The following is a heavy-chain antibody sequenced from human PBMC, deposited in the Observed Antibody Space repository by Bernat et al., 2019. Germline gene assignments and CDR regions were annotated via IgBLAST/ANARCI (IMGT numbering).Heavy chain of an antibody. D-gene: IGHD4-23*01. V-gene: IGHV3-66*01. CDR2: IYSGGTT. CDR3: ARLLRWGYFFDY. CDR1: GFTFSSYS. Sequence: EVQLVESGGGLVQPGGSLRLSCAASGFTFSSYSMNWVRQAPGKGLEWVSIIYSGGTTYYAESVKGRFTISRDNSRNTLYLQMNGLRTEDTAVYYCARLLRWGYFFDYWGQGTLVTVSS. J-gene: IGHJ4*02.